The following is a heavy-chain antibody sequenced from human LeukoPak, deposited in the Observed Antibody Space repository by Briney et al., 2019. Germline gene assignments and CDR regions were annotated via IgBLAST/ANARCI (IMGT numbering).Heavy chain of an antibody. V-gene: IGHV3-30*03. CDR1: GFTFSSYG. Sequence: PGGSLRLSCAASGFTFSSYGMHWVRQAPGKGLEWVAVISYDGSNKYYADSVKGRFTISRDNAKNSLYLQMNSLRAEDTAVYYCATTVVTARDYWGQGTLVTVSS. J-gene: IGHJ4*02. CDR3: ATTVVTARDY. D-gene: IGHD4-23*01. CDR2: ISYDGSNK.